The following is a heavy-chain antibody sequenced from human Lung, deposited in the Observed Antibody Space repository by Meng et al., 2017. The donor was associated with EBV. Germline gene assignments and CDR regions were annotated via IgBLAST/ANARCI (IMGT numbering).Heavy chain of an antibody. D-gene: IGHD4-17*01. V-gene: IGHV4-31*03. J-gene: IGHJ2*01. CDR3: ASLYGDSSVWYLDL. CDR1: GGSISSGNHY. CDR2: IYYSGST. Sequence: QVQPPESGPGLVTPSQPLSLTCTVSGGSISSGNHYWSWIRQHPGKGLEYIGYIYYSGSTYYNPSLKSRVIISVDTSKNQFSLRLNSVTAADTAVYYCASLYGDSSVWYLDLWGRGTLVTVSS.